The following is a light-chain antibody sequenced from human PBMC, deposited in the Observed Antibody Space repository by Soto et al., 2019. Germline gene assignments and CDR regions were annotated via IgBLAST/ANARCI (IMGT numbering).Light chain of an antibody. CDR3: QQRSNWPRT. CDR1: QSVSSY. V-gene: IGKV3-11*01. Sequence: EIVLTQSPATLSLSPGERATLSCRASQSVSSYLAWYQQKPGQAPRLLIYDASNRATGIPARFSGSGSGTDLTLTISSLGPEDFAVYYCQQRSNWPRTFGQGTRLQIK. J-gene: IGKJ5*01. CDR2: DAS.